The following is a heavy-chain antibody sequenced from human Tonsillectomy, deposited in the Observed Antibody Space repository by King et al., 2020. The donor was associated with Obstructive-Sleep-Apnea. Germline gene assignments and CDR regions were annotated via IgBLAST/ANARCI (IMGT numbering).Heavy chain of an antibody. D-gene: IGHD6-19*01. CDR2: ISYDGSNK. Sequence: QLVQSGGGVVQPGRSLRLSCSASGFTFSNYAIYWVRQAPWKGLELVAVISYDGSNKYYADSVKGRFTISRDNSKNTLYLQNNSLRAEDTAVYYCARPIAVTGTAIDYWGQGTLVTVSS. CDR3: ARPIAVTGTAIDY. V-gene: IGHV3-30-3*01. J-gene: IGHJ4*02. CDR1: GFTFSNYA.